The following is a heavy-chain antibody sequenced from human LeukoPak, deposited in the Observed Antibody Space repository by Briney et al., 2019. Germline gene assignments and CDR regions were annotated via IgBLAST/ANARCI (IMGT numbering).Heavy chain of an antibody. V-gene: IGHV3-74*01. CDR3: ATKQWLAPPPDS. Sequence: GGSLRLSCAASGFTFSKYWMLWVRQAPGKGLESVSRINTDGTVTTYADSVKGRFTVSRDNADNTMFLQMNSVRDEDTAVHYCATKQWLAPPPDSWGQGTPVTVSS. J-gene: IGHJ4*02. CDR1: GFTFSKYW. D-gene: IGHD6-19*01. CDR2: INTDGTVT.